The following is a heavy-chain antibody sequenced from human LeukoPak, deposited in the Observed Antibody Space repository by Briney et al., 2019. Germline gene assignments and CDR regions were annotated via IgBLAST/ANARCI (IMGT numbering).Heavy chain of an antibody. Sequence: GGSLRLSCAASGFTVSSNYMSWVRQAPGKGLEWVAFIRYDGGIEYIADSVKGRFTISRDNSKNTLYLQMNRLRSDDSAVYYCARGKDHEDYWGQGTLVTVSS. D-gene: IGHD3-16*01. CDR3: ARGKDHEDY. CDR1: GFTVSSNY. V-gene: IGHV3-30*02. J-gene: IGHJ4*02. CDR2: IRYDGGIE.